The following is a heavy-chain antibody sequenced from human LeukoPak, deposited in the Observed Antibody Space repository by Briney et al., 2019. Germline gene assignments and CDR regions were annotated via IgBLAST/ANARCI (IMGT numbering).Heavy chain of an antibody. J-gene: IGHJ6*03. Sequence: GGSLRLSCAASGFTFSNYAMRWVRQAPGKGLEWVSGISGSGDSTYYADSVKGRFTISRDNAKNSLYLRMNSLRAEDTAVYYCARSSAAGNYYYYYMDVWGKGTTVTISS. CDR1: GFTFSNYA. D-gene: IGHD6-13*01. V-gene: IGHV3-23*01. CDR2: ISGSGDST. CDR3: ARSSAAGNYYYYYMDV.